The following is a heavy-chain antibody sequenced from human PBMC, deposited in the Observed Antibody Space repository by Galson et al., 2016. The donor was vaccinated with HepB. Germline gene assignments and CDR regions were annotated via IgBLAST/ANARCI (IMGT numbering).Heavy chain of an antibody. CDR2: MNPNSGDS. CDR3: ARDLSSGYYDSSGYYYYYYGMDV. Sequence: SVKVSCKASGYSFTTYNINWVRQVSGQGLEWMGWMNPNSGDSGYAQKFQGRVTMTRDIVISTAYMELSSLTSEETAVYYCARDLSSGYYDSSGYYYYYYGMDVWGQGTTVTVSS. J-gene: IGHJ6*02. V-gene: IGHV1-8*01. D-gene: IGHD3-22*01. CDR1: GYSFTTYN.